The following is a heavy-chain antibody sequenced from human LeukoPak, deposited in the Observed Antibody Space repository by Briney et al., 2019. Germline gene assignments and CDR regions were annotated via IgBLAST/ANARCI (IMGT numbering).Heavy chain of an antibody. V-gene: IGHV1-2*02. D-gene: IGHD3-10*01. CDR1: GYTFTGYY. CDR3: ARGTMVRGVTLNWFDP. J-gene: IGHJ5*02. CDR2: INPNSGGT. Sequence: ASVKVSCTASGYTFTGYYMHWVRQAPGQGLEWMGWINPNSGGTNYAQKFQGRVTMTRDTSISTAYVELSRLRSDDTAVYYCARGTMVRGVTLNWFDPWGQGTLVTVSS.